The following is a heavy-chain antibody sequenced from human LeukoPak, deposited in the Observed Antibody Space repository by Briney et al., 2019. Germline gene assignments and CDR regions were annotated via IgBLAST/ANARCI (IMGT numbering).Heavy chain of an antibody. D-gene: IGHD4-17*01. CDR3: ARVKRSKTVTSSFFDP. J-gene: IGHJ5*02. CDR1: GYTFTSYA. Sequence: GASVKVSCKASGYTFTSYAINWVRQAPGQGLEWMGWINTNTGNPTYAQGFTGRFVFSLDTSVSTAYLQISSLKAEDTAVYYCARVKRSKTVTSSFFDPWGQGTLVTVSS. V-gene: IGHV7-4-1*02. CDR2: INTNTGNP.